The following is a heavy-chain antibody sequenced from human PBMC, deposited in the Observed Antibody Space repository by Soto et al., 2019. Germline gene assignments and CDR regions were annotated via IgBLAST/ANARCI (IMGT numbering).Heavy chain of an antibody. CDR2: INPNSGGT. V-gene: IGHV1-2*04. J-gene: IGHJ6*02. D-gene: IGHD5-12*01. CDR3: ARGAYSGYDLEDPNYYYYYGMDV. Sequence: ASVKVSCKASGYTFTGYYMHWVRQAPGQGLEWMGWINPNSGGTNYAQKFQGWVTMTRDTSISTAYMELGRLRSDDTAVYYCARGAYSGYDLEDPNYYYYYGMDVWGQGTTVTVSS. CDR1: GYTFTGYY.